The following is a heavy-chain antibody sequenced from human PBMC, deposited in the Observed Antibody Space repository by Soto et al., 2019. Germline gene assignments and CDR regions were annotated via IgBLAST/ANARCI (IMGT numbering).Heavy chain of an antibody. V-gene: IGHV4-39*01. CDR1: GDSVNSDNYY. Sequence: SETLSLTCDVFGDSVNSDNYYWTWIRQPPGKDLEWIGNIYFSGSTYYNPSLNSRVTLSIDTSKNHFSPKLTSVTAADTAMYYCARHRAVAGLDYWGQGTLVTVS. J-gene: IGHJ4*02. CDR3: ARHRAVAGLDY. D-gene: IGHD6-19*01. CDR2: IYFSGST.